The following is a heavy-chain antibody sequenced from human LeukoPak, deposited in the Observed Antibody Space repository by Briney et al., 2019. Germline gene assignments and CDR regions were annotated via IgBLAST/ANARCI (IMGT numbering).Heavy chain of an antibody. CDR2: IYPGDSDT. CDR3: ARQEYCSGGSCYTWFDP. D-gene: IGHD2-15*01. Sequence: GESLKISCKGSGYSFTNYWIGWVRQMPGKGLEWMGIIYPGDSDTRYSPSFQGQVTLSADKSISTAFLQWSSLKASDTAMYYCARQEYCSGGSCYTWFDPWGQGTLVTVSS. J-gene: IGHJ5*02. V-gene: IGHV5-51*01. CDR1: GYSFTNYW.